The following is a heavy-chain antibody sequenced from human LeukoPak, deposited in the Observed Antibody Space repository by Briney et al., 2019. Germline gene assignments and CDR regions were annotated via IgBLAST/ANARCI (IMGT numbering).Heavy chain of an antibody. CDR2: LSWNSGSI. D-gene: IGHD2-15*01. V-gene: IGHV3-9*01. J-gene: IGHJ3*02. CDR1: GFTFDDYA. Sequence: GGALRLSCAASGFTFDDYAMHWVRQAPGKGLEWVSGLSWNSGSIGYADSVKGRFTISRDNAKNSLYLQMNSLRAEDTALYYCAKDPLQYCSGGSCHFGAFDIWGQGTMVTVSS. CDR3: AKDPLQYCSGGSCHFGAFDI.